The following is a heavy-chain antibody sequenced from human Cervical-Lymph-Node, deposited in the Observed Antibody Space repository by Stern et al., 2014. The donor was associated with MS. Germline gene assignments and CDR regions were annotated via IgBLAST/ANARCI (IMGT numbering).Heavy chain of an antibody. V-gene: IGHV4-39*01. CDR3: ARTPYYYDSSGQYQELSKWFYFVN. J-gene: IGHJ4*02. CDR1: GASISSKTSY. Sequence: QLQLQESGPGLVKPSETLSLICTVSGASISSKTSYWGWVRQPPGKGLEWIGSIYYSGTNVYNPSLESRVTIFVDTAKTRFPRNLNSETAADTAVYYCARTPYYYDSSGQYQELSKWFYFVNWGQGSLVTVSS. CDR2: IYYSGTN. D-gene: IGHD3-22*01.